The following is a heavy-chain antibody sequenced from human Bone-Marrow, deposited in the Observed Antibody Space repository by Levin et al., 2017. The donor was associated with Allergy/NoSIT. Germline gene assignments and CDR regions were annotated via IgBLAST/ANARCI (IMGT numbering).Heavy chain of an antibody. CDR2: IIPIFGTA. CDR3: ARDKPKGTGTTAVYYYYGMDV. D-gene: IGHD1-7*01. J-gene: IGHJ6*02. CDR1: GGTFSSYA. Sequence: SVKVSCKASGGTFSSYAISWVRQAPGQGLEWMGGIIPIFGTANYAQKFQGRVTITADESTSTAYMELSSLRSEDTAVYYCARDKPKGTGTTAVYYYYGMDVWGQGTTVTVSS. V-gene: IGHV1-69*13.